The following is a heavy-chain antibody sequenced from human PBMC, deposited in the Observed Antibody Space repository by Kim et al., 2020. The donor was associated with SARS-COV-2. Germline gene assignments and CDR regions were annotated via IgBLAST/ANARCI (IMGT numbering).Heavy chain of an antibody. D-gene: IGHD6-19*01. CDR3: AKGGDSSGPFDP. V-gene: IGHV3-33*06. J-gene: IGHJ5*02. CDR1: GFTFSSYG. CDR2: IWYDGSNK. Sequence: GGSLRLSCAASGFTFSSYGMHWVRQAPGKGLEWVAVIWYDGSNKYYADSVKGRFTISRDNSKNTLYLQMNSLRAEDTAVYYCAKGGDSSGPFDPWGQGTLVTVSS.